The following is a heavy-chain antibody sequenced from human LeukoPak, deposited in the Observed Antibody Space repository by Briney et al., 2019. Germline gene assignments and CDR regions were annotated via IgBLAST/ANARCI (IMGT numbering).Heavy chain of an antibody. J-gene: IGHJ4*02. CDR1: GGSISSGGYS. CDR3: ARGYSYGLDY. D-gene: IGHD5-18*01. V-gene: IGHV4-30-2*01. CDR2: IYHSGST. Sequence: SQTLSLTCAVSGGSISSGGYSWSWIRQPPGKGLEWIGYIYHSGSTYYNPSLKSRVTISVDRSKNQFPLKLSSVTAADTAVYYCARGYSYGLDYWGQGTLVTVSS.